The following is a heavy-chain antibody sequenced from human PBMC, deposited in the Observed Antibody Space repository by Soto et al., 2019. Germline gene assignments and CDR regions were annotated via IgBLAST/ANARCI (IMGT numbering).Heavy chain of an antibody. CDR3: ARDPAWGSLDY. V-gene: IGHV3-7*01. CDR1: GLSFSSSG. D-gene: IGHD7-27*01. Sequence: EVQLVESGGGLVQPGGSLRLSCEVSGLSFSSSGMSWVRQAPGKGLEWVADINAVGSQVLYAASVMGRFTVYRDNAKKSLFLQMNSLRVEDTAFYYSARDPAWGSLDYWGLGTLVTVSS. CDR2: INAVGSQV. J-gene: IGHJ4*02.